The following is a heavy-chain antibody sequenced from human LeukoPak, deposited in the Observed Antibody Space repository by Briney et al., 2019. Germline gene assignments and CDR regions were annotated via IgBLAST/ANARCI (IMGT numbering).Heavy chain of an antibody. CDR2: INWNGGST. D-gene: IGHD6-13*01. J-gene: IGHJ6*03. CDR3: ARSSRMEGPSYYYMDV. CDR1: GFTFDDYG. Sequence: QTGGSLRLSCAASGFTFDDYGMSWVRQAPGKGLEWVSGINWNGGSTGYADSVKGRFTISRDNAKNSLYLQMNSLRAEDTALYYCARSSRMEGPSYYYMDVWGKGTTVTASS. V-gene: IGHV3-20*04.